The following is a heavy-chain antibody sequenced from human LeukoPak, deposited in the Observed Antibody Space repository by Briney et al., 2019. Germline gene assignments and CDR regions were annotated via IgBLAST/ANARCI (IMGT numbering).Heavy chain of an antibody. Sequence: PSETLSLTCTVSGGSISSSSYYWGWIRQPPGKGLEWIGSIYYSGSTYYNPSLKSRVTISVDTSKNQFSLKLSSVTAADTAVYYCARGGSGSPNPLDYWGQGTLVTVSS. D-gene: IGHD1-26*01. CDR3: ARGGSGSPNPLDY. V-gene: IGHV4-39*07. CDR1: GGSISSSSYY. J-gene: IGHJ4*02. CDR2: IYYSGST.